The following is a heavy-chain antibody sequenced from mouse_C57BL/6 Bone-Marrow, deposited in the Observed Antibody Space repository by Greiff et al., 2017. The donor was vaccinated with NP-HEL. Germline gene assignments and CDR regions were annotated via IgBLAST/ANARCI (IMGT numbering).Heavy chain of an antibody. CDR3: TRERIYWYFDV. V-gene: IGHV1-15*01. Sequence: QVQLQQSGAELVRPGASVTLSCKASGYTFTDYEMHWVKQTPVHGLEWIGAIDPETGGTAYNQKFKGKAILTADKSSRTAYMELRSLTSEDSAVYYCTRERIYWYFDVWGTGTTVTVSS. CDR2: IDPETGGT. CDR1: GYTFTDYE. J-gene: IGHJ1*03.